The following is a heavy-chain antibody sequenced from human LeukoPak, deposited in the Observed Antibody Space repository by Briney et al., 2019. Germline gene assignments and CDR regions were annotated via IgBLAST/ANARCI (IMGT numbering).Heavy chain of an antibody. CDR1: GGSISSSSYY. CDR2: IYYSGNT. Sequence: ASETLSLTCTVSGGSISSSSYYWGWIRQPPGKGLEWIGSIYYSGNTYYTPSLKSRVTISVDTSKNQFSLRLSSVTAADTAVYFCMRHEEEDGYNAKPFDFWGQGTLVTVSS. D-gene: IGHD5-24*01. CDR3: MRHEEEDGYNAKPFDF. V-gene: IGHV4-39*01. J-gene: IGHJ4*02.